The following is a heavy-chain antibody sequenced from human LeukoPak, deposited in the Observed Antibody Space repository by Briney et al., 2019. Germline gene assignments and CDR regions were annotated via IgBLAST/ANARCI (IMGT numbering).Heavy chain of an antibody. CDR2: IEKDGSNK. D-gene: IGHD6-19*01. CDR3: AKDLEQWPAVPEY. CDR1: GFTFKTYG. Sequence: RAGGSLRLSCAASGFTFKTYGMHWVRQAPGKGLDWVAFIEKDGSNKYYADSVKGRFTVSRDNSKNRLYLQMNSLRPEETALYYCAKDLEQWPAVPEYWGQGTLVIVSS. J-gene: IGHJ4*02. V-gene: IGHV3-30*02.